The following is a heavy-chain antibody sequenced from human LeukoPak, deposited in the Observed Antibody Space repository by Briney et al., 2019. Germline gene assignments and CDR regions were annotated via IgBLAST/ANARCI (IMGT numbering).Heavy chain of an antibody. Sequence: ASVKVSCKASGYTFTSYGISWVRQAPGQGLEWMGGIIPIFGTRNYAQKFQGRVTMTTDTSTSTAYMELRSLRSDDTAVYYCARGSTARYYYDSSGYYRGAVDYWGQGTLVTISS. CDR1: GYTFTSYG. V-gene: IGHV1-18*01. CDR3: ARGSTARYYYDSSGYYRGAVDY. D-gene: IGHD3-22*01. J-gene: IGHJ4*02. CDR2: IIPIFGTR.